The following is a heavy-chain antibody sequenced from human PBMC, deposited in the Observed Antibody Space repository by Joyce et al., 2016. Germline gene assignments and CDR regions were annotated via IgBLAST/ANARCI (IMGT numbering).Heavy chain of an antibody. V-gene: IGHV3-7*04. Sequence: EVHLVESGGGLVQPGGSLRLSCAASGFTFSAYWMTWVRQAPGKGLEWVATIKEGGTEKFYVDSGKGRFTISRDNAENSVYLQMNSRRAEDTAVYYCVRDPFDYWGQGAVVTVSS. CDR3: VRDPFDY. CDR1: GFTFSAYW. CDR2: IKEGGTEK. J-gene: IGHJ4*02.